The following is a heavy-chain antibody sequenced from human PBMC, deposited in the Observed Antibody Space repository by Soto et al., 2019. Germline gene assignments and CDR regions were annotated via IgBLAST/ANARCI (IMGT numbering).Heavy chain of an antibody. Sequence: ASVKASCKASGYTFHNYGVNWVGQAPGHVLEWLGRISAHNYNTHYAQNFEGRGTKTTAPSTSTPYMELRSLRSDDAAIYYCARLTGVFRLVLPYWGQRTQATVSS. CDR1: GYTFHNYG. J-gene: IGHJ4*02. CDR3: ARLTGVFRLVLPY. V-gene: IGHV1-18*01. D-gene: IGHD7-27*01. CDR2: ISAHNYNT.